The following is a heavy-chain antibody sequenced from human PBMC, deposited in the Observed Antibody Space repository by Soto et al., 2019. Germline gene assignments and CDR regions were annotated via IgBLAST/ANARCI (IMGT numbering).Heavy chain of an antibody. D-gene: IGHD3-3*01. V-gene: IGHV3-30-3*01. CDR3: ARATVDSYFDY. Sequence: QVQLVESGGGVVQPGRSLRLSCAASGFTFSSYAMHWVRQAPGKGLEWVAVISYDGSNKYYADSVKGRLTISRDNSKNTRYLQMNSLRAEDTAVYYCARATVDSYFDYWGQGTLVTVSS. CDR1: GFTFSSYA. J-gene: IGHJ4*02. CDR2: ISYDGSNK.